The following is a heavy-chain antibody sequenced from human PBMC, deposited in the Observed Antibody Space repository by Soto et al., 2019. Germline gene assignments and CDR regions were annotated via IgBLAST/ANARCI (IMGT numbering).Heavy chain of an antibody. J-gene: IGHJ4*02. D-gene: IGHD2-2*01. CDR2: IYYNGRS. V-gene: IGHV4-31*03. Sequence: QVQLQESGPRLVKPSQTLSLTCTVSGGSIYSGGYDWSWIRQQPGKGLEWIGYIYYNGRSFYNPSLTGRVTISIDTSKNQFSLRLDSVTAADTAVYFCARANVVPASKGLYYFDFWGQGTLVTVSS. CDR1: GGSIYSGGYD. CDR3: ARANVVPASKGLYYFDF.